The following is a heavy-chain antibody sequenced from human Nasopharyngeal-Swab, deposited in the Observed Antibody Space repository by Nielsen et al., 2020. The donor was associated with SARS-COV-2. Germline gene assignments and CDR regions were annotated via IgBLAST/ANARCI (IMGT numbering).Heavy chain of an antibody. J-gene: IGHJ4*02. CDR3: ARVFKESSFSSSSGPFDY. D-gene: IGHD6-6*01. V-gene: IGHV4-61*08. CDR2: IYYSGST. Sequence: SETLSLTCTVSGGSISSGGYYWSWIRQPPGKGLEWIGYIYYSGSTNYNPSLKSRVTISVDTSKNQFSLKLRSVTAADTAVYYCARVFKESSFSSSSGPFDYWGQGTLVTVSS. CDR1: GGSISSGGYY.